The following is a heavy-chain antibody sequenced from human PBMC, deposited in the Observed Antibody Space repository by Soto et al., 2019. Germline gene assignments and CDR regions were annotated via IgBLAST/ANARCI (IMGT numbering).Heavy chain of an antibody. CDR3: ARGYSSSWYGFDAFDI. J-gene: IGHJ3*02. Sequence: QVQLQESGPGLVKPSQTLSLTCTVSGGSISSGGYYWSWIRQHPGKGLEWIGYIYYSGSTYYHPCLKSRVTISVDTSKNQFSLKLSSVTAADTTVYYCARGYSSSWYGFDAFDIWGQGTMVTVSS. CDR1: GGSISSGGYY. V-gene: IGHV4-31*03. D-gene: IGHD6-13*01. CDR2: IYYSGST.